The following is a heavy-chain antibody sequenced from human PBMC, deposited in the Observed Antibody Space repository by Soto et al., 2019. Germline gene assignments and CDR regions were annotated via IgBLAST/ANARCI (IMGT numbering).Heavy chain of an antibody. Sequence: GGSLRLSCAASGFTFSSYSMNWVRQAPGKGLEWVSSISSSSSYIYYADSVKGRFTISRDNAKNSLYLQMNSLRAEDTAVYYCARVVVVNAFDIWGQGTMVTVSS. CDR2: ISSSSSYI. D-gene: IGHD3-22*01. V-gene: IGHV3-21*01. J-gene: IGHJ3*02. CDR1: GFTFSSYS. CDR3: ARVVVVNAFDI.